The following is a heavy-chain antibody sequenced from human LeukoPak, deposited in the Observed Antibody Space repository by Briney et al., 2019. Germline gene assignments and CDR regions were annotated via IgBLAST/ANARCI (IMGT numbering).Heavy chain of an antibody. Sequence: VASVKVSCKASGYSFNSQGMNWVRQAPGQGLEWMGWISAYNGNTNYAQKLQGRVTMTTDTSTSTAYMELRSLRSDDTAVYYCARIPGVRNGYITMIGVSVLNLYYFDYWGQGTLVTVSS. CDR1: GYSFNSQG. CDR3: ARIPGVRNGYITMIGVSVLNLYYFDY. J-gene: IGHJ4*02. CDR2: ISAYNGNT. D-gene: IGHD3-22*01. V-gene: IGHV1-18*01.